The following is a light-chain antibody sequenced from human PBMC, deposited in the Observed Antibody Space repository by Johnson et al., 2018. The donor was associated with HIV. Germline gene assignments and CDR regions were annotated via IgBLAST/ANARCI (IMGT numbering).Light chain of an antibody. CDR3: GTWDSILSAYV. CDR1: SSNIENNY. Sequence: QSVLTQPPSVSATPGQKVTISCSGSSSNIENNYVSWYQQLPETAPKLLIYENNKRPSGIPDRFSGSKSGTSATLGVPGLQTGDEADYSCGTWDSILSAYVFGTGTKVTVL. CDR2: ENN. V-gene: IGLV1-51*02. J-gene: IGLJ1*01.